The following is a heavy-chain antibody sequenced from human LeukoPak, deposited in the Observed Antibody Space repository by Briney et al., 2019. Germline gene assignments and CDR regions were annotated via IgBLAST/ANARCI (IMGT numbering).Heavy chain of an antibody. V-gene: IGHV3-9*01. J-gene: IGHJ4*02. CDR3: AKNSSPYVSSGIDY. Sequence: SLRLSCAASGFTFDDYAMHWVRQAPGKGLEWVSGISWNSGSIGYADSVKGRFTISRDNAKNSLYLQMNSLRAEDTALYYCAKNSSPYVSSGIDYWGQGTLVTVSS. CDR2: ISWNSGSI. CDR1: GFTFDDYA. D-gene: IGHD3-22*01.